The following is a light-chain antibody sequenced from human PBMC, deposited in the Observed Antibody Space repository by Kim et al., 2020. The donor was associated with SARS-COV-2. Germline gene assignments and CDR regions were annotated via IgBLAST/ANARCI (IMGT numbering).Light chain of an antibody. V-gene: IGKV3-20*01. CDR1: QGVTSGF. J-gene: IGKJ1*01. CDR2: GAS. CDR3: QQYGIAPQT. Sequence: EIVLTQSPGTLSLSPGERATLSCRASQGVTSGFLAWYQHKPGQAPRLLIYGASNRATGTPDRFSGSGSETDFTLTISRLEPEDYAVYYCQQYGIAPQTFGQGTKVDIK.